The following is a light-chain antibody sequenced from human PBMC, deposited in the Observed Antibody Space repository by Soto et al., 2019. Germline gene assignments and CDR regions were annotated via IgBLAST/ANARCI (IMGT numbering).Light chain of an antibody. J-gene: IGLJ2*01. CDR3: QVWDSSSDLAGHVV. CDR1: HIGSKS. V-gene: IGLV3-21*02. CDR2: DDS. Sequence: SYELTQPPSVSVAPGQTARITCGGNHIGSKSVHWYQQKPGQAPVLVVYDDSDRPSGIPERFSGSNSGNTATLTISRVEAGDEADYYCQVWDSSSDLAGHVVFGGGTKLTVL.